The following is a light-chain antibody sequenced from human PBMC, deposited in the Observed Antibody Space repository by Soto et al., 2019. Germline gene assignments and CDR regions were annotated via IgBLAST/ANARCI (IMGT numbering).Light chain of an antibody. Sequence: DIQVTQSPSSLSASVGYRVTITCRASPGISNYIAWYQQKPGKAPKLLIYAASTLQSGVPSRFSSSGSGTDFHLIINSLQPEDVATYSCQKYSRVPLFGPGTKVDIK. CDR3: QKYSRVPL. J-gene: IGKJ3*01. CDR2: AAS. CDR1: PGISNY. V-gene: IGKV1-27*01.